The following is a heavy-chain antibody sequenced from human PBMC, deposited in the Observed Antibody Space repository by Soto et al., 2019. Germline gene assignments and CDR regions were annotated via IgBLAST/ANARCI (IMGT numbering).Heavy chain of an antibody. CDR1: GGSISTYY. Sequence: NPSETLSLTCTVSGGSISTYYWTWIRQPPGKGLEWIGYIYYSGSTNYNPSLKSRVTISVDTSKKEFSLKMSSVTAADTAVYYCARGYNFYDSRGYLEYWGHGALVTVSS. J-gene: IGHJ4*01. D-gene: IGHD3-22*01. CDR3: ARGYNFYDSRGYLEY. CDR2: IYYSGST. V-gene: IGHV4-59*01.